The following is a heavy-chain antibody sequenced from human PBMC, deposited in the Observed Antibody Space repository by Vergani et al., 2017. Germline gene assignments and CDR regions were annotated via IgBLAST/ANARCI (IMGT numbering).Heavy chain of an antibody. Sequence: EVQVVESGGGLIKPGGSLRLSCVVSGITFKNAWINWVRQAPGKGLEWIGRIRSKNDGGTADYAAHLKGRFTISRDDSKDIAFLFVNNLKTEDTAVYFCYSDYHDYWGQGTLVTVSS. CDR3: YSDYHDY. D-gene: IGHD2-21*01. J-gene: IGHJ4*02. V-gene: IGHV3-15*01. CDR2: IRSKNDGGTA. CDR1: GITFKNAW.